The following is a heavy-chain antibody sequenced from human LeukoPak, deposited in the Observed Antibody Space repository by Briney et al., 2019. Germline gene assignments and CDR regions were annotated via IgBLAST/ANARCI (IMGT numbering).Heavy chain of an antibody. J-gene: IGHJ4*02. CDR3: ARGGAQFSEYYYDY. Sequence: ASVKVSCTTSGYTFIGYYMHWVRQAPGQGLEWMGWINPNSGGTNHAQKFQGRVTMTRDTSISTAYMELSRLRSDETAVYYCARGGAQFSEYYYDYWGQGTLVTVSS. D-gene: IGHD1-14*01. CDR2: INPNSGGT. CDR1: GYTFIGYY. V-gene: IGHV1-2*02.